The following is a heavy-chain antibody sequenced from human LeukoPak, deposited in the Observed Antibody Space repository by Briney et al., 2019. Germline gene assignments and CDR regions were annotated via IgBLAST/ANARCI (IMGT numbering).Heavy chain of an antibody. Sequence: ASVKVSCKASGYTFTGYYMHWVRQAPGXGXXWMGWINPNSGGTNYAQKFQGRVTMTRDTSISTAYMELSRLRSDDTAVYYCAREDYCSGGSCYYFDYWGQGTLVTVSS. CDR3: AREDYCSGGSCYYFDY. D-gene: IGHD2-15*01. J-gene: IGHJ4*02. CDR1: GYTFTGYY. V-gene: IGHV1-2*02. CDR2: INPNSGGT.